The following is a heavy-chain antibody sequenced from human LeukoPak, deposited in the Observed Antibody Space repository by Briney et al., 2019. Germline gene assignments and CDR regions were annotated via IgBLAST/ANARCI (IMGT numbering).Heavy chain of an antibody. D-gene: IGHD6-13*01. CDR3: ARSSGPYSSSYYFDY. J-gene: IGHJ4*02. V-gene: IGHV3-33*01. Sequence: GGSLRLSCAASGFTFSSYGMHWVRQAPGKGLEWVAVIWYDGSNKYYADSVKGRFTISRDNSKNTLYLQMNSLRAEDTAVYYCARSSGPYSSSYYFDYWGQGTLVTVSS. CDR1: GFTFSSYG. CDR2: IWYDGSNK.